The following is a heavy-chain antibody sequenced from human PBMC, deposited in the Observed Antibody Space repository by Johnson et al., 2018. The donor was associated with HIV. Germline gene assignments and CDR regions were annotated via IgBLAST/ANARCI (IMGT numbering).Heavy chain of an antibody. D-gene: IGHD6-6*01. CDR2: ISYDGRNK. J-gene: IGHJ3*02. Sequence: QVQLVESGGGVVQPGRSLRLSCSASGFTFSSYAMHWVRQAPGKGLEWVAVISYDGRNKYYADSVKGRFTISRDNSKNTLYLQMNSLRAEDTAVYYCARAEQLAGGAFDIWGQGTMVTVSS. CDR1: GFTFSSYA. CDR3: ARAEQLAGGAFDI. V-gene: IGHV3-30*04.